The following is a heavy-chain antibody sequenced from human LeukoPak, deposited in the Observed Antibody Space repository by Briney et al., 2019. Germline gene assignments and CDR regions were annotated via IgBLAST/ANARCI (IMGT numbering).Heavy chain of an antibody. D-gene: IGHD6-19*01. CDR1: GFTFSSYA. J-gene: IGHJ4*02. Sequence: GGSLRLSCAASGFTFSSYAMSWVRQAPGKGLEWVSAISGSGGSTYYADSVKGRFTISRDNSKNTLYLQMNSLRAEDTAVYYCARKYSSGWCFDYWGQGTLVTVSS. CDR2: ISGSGGST. CDR3: ARKYSSGWCFDY. V-gene: IGHV3-23*01.